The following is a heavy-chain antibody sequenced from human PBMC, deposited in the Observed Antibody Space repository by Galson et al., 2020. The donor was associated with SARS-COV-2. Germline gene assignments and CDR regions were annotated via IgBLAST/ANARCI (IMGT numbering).Heavy chain of an antibody. D-gene: IGHD6-19*01. V-gene: IGHV3-33*01. CDR2: IFYDGSDK. J-gene: IGHJ4*02. Sequence: GGSLRLSCAASGFTFKSHAMHWIRQAPGKGLEWVAQIFYDGSDKYYVDSVKGRFTISRDDSEKTVYLQMNNLRADDTAVYYCARDGQHRSGWAFDYCGQGTLVTVSS. CDR3: ARDGQHRSGWAFDY. CDR1: GFTFKSHA.